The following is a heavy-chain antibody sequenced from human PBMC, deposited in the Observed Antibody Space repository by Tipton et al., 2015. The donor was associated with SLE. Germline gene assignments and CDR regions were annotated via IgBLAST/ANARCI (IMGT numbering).Heavy chain of an antibody. V-gene: IGHV4-4*07. Sequence: TLSLTCTVSGGSISSYYWSWIRQPAGKGLAWIGRIYTSGGTNYNPSLKSRVTMSVDTSKNQFSLKLSSVTAADTAVYYCARQGVRLVNYFDYWGQGTLVTVSS. CDR3: ARQGVRLVNYFDY. D-gene: IGHD6-6*01. J-gene: IGHJ4*02. CDR1: GGSISSYY. CDR2: IYTSGGT.